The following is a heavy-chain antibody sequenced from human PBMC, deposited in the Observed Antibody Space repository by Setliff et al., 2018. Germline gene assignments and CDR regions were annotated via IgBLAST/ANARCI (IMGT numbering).Heavy chain of an antibody. CDR3: ARVTGFSYMDV. CDR2: IYYSGST. J-gene: IGHJ6*03. Sequence: LSLTCTVSGGSISSYYWSWIRQPPGKGLEWIGYIYYSGSTYYNPSLKSRVTISVDTSKNQFSLRLSSVTAADTAVYFCARVTGFSYMDVWGKGTPVTVSS. D-gene: IGHD3-3*01. V-gene: IGHV4-59*08. CDR1: GGSISSYY.